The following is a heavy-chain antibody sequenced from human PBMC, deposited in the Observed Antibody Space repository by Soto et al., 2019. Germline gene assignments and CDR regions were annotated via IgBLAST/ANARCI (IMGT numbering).Heavy chain of an antibody. CDR2: ISGGAGTT. J-gene: IGHJ4*02. CDR3: AKDNGGNYFPYYFDY. D-gene: IGHD1-7*01. V-gene: IGHV3-23*01. CDR1: GFNFNSYV. Sequence: EVQLLESGGGLVQPGGSLRLSCVASGFNFNSYVMSWVRQAPGKGLEWVSAISGGAGTTSYSDSVKGRFTVSRYNSKNTLYLQMNSLRAEDTAICYCAKDNGGNYFPYYFDYWGQGTLVTVSS.